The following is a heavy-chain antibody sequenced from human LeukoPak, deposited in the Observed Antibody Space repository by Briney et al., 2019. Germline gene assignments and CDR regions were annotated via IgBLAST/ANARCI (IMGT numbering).Heavy chain of an antibody. V-gene: IGHV4-34*01. D-gene: IGHD3-9*01. Sequence: SETLSLTCAVYGGSLSGNFWSWIRQPPGKGREWIGEISHSGSTNYSPSLKSSLTISVDTSKNQFSLGLSFVTAADTAVYYCARGHTLGGYYKQKYYYYCMDVWGQGTMVTVSS. CDR1: GGSLSGNF. J-gene: IGHJ6*02. CDR3: ARGHTLGGYYKQKYYYYCMDV. CDR2: ISHSGST.